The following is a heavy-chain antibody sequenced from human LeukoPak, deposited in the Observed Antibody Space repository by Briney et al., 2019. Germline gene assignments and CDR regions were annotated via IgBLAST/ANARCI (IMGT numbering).Heavy chain of an antibody. J-gene: IGHJ4*02. V-gene: IGHV3-30*02. Sequence: GGSLRLSCAASGFTFSSYGMHWVRHAPGKGLEWVAFIRYDGSNKYYADSVKGRFTISRDNSKNTLYLQMNSLRAEDTAVYYCAKDRGSGSYSDYWGQGTLVTVSS. D-gene: IGHD1-26*01. CDR1: GFTFSSYG. CDR2: IRYDGSNK. CDR3: AKDRGSGSYSDY.